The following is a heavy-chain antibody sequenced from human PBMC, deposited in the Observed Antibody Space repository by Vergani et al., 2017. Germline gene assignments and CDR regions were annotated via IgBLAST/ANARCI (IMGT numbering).Heavy chain of an antibody. J-gene: IGHJ5*02. CDR1: GDSITGGDQY. D-gene: IGHD3-10*01. CDR2: IISTVRT. Sequence: QVQLLESGPGLVKPSQTLSLTCSVSGDSITGGDQYWSWIRHSPGKGLEWIGYIISTVRTHYNPSLQSRLTISLDTSKNQFSLRLRSVTAADTAVYFCARQVLLSFEEFAVIGWFDPWGQGTLVTVSS. CDR3: ARQVLLSFEEFAVIGWFDP. V-gene: IGHV4-30-4*01.